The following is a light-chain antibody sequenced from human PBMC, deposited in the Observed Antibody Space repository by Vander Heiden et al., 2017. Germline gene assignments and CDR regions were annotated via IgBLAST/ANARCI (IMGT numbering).Light chain of an antibody. J-gene: IGKJ5*01. CDR3: QQSYTTPSIT. CDR2: SAF. CDR1: QSIDSH. Sequence: DIQMTQSPSSLSAYVGDSVTITCRASQSIDSHLNWYQHKPGKAPKLLIYSAFKLQSGVPSRFSGRGSGTDFTLTITSLQPEDFAIYYCQQSYTTPSITFGQGTRLDIK. V-gene: IGKV1-39*01.